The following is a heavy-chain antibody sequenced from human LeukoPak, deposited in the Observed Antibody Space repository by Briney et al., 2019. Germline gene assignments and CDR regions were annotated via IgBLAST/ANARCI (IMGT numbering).Heavy chain of an antibody. D-gene: IGHD6-19*01. V-gene: IGHV3-21*01. J-gene: IGHJ4*02. CDR1: GFTFSSYS. CDR2: ISSSSSYI. Sequence: GGSLRLSCAASGFTFSSYSMNWVRQAPGKGLEWVSSISSSSSYIYYADSVMGRFTISRDNAKNSLYLQMNSLRAEDTAVYYCARDPHSSRSGWYDYWGQGTLVTVSS. CDR3: ARDPHSSRSGWYDY.